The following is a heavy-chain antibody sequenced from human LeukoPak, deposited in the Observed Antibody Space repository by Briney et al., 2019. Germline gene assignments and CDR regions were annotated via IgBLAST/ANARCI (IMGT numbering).Heavy chain of an antibody. Sequence: GEALRHSCGASVFNLRCYLMRRVPQAPGKGVEWVSTISGSGGSTYYADSVKGRFTISRDNSKNTLYLQMNSLRAEDTAVYYCAKESPHFDYWGQGTLVTVSS. V-gene: IGHV3-23*01. J-gene: IGHJ4*02. CDR3: AKESPHFDY. CDR2: ISGSGGST. CDR1: VFNLRCYL.